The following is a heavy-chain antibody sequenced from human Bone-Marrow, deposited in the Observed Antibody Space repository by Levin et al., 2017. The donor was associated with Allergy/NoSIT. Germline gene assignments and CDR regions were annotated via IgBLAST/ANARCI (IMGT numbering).Heavy chain of an antibody. D-gene: IGHD3-16*01. CDR1: GFDFSRYG. J-gene: IGHJ3*01. CDR2: ITSDGDNT. CDR3: AKDARGRAFFGDLDF. V-gene: IGHV3-30*18. Sequence: AGGSLRLSCSATGFDFSRYGMHWVRQAPGKGLEWLTLITSDGDNTYYLDSVKGRFTISRVNSRNTLYLDMNTLTEKDTAVYYCAKDARGRAFFGDLDFWGQGTTVIVSS.